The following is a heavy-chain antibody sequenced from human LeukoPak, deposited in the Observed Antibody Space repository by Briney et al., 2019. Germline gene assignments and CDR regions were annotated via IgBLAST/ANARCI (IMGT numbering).Heavy chain of an antibody. J-gene: IGHJ6*03. D-gene: IGHD6-13*01. CDR3: ARVAGLRYYMDA. CDR1: GGSITNHF. Sequence: NSSETLSLTCTVSGGSITNHFWSWIRQSPGKGLEWIGYIYYSGSTRYNPSLKSRVTISVDTSKKQFSLNLSSVTAADTAVYYCARVAGLRYYMDAWGKGTTVTVSS. V-gene: IGHV4-59*11. CDR2: IYYSGST.